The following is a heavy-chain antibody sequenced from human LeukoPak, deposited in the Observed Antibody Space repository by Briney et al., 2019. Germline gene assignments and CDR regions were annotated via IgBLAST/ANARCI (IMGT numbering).Heavy chain of an antibody. V-gene: IGHV1-58*01. Sequence: VASVKVSCTASGFTFTSSAVQWVRQARGQRLEWIGWIVVGSGNTNYAQKFQERVTITRDMSTSTAYMELSSLRSEDTAVYYCAADRWYSRAFDYWGQGTLVTVSS. J-gene: IGHJ4*02. CDR3: AADRWYSRAFDY. D-gene: IGHD6-13*01. CDR2: IVVGSGNT. CDR1: GFTFTSSA.